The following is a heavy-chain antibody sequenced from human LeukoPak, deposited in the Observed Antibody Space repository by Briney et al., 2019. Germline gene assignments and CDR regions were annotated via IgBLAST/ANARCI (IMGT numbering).Heavy chain of an antibody. CDR2: ISYSGST. V-gene: IGHV4-39*07. CDR1: GGSFSSSSYY. J-gene: IGHJ4*02. CDR3: ARGGIAGI. D-gene: IGHD6-13*01. Sequence: LETLSLTCTVSGGSFSSSSYYWGWIRQPPGKGLEWIGSISYSGSTYYNPSLKSRVTISVDTSKNQFSLKLSSVTAADTAVYYCARGGIAGIWGQGTLVTVSS.